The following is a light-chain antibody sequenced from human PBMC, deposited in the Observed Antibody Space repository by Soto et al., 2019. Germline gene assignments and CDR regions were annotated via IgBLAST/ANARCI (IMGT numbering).Light chain of an antibody. J-gene: IGKJ4*01. V-gene: IGKV1-39*01. CDR1: QSMSTY. CDR2: GAS. CDR3: QQRYNTPLT. Sequence: DIQMTQSPSSLSASVGDRVTITCRASQSMSTYLNWFQQKPGKAPKVLIYGASSLQSGVPSRFSGSRSATDFTLTISSLQPEDVATYYCQQRYNTPLTFGGGTKVEIK.